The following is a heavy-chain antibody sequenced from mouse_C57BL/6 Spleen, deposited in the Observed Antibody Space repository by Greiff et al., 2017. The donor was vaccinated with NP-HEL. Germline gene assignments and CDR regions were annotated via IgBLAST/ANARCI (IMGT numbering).Heavy chain of an antibody. CDR3: ARYAYYSNYNYAMDY. CDR1: GYSFTGYY. J-gene: IGHJ4*01. CDR2: INPSTGGT. V-gene: IGHV1-42*01. D-gene: IGHD2-5*01. Sequence: EVKLVESGPELVKPGASVKISCKASGYSFTGYYMNWVKQSPEKSLEWIGEINPSTGGTTYNQKFKAKATLTVDKSSSTAYMQLKSLTSEDSAVYYCARYAYYSNYNYAMDYWGQGTSVTVSS.